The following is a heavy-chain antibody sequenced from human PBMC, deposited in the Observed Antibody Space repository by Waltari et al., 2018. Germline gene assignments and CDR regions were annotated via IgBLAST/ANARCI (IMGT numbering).Heavy chain of an antibody. J-gene: IGHJ5*02. CDR1: GGSISSSSYY. V-gene: IGHV4-39*07. CDR3: ASRGVGAIIWFDP. D-gene: IGHD1-26*01. CDR2: IYYSGST. Sequence: QLQLQESGPGLVKPSETLSLTCTVSGGSISSSSYYWGWIRQPPGKGLEWIGSIYYSGSTYYNPSLKRRVTISVDTSKNQFSLKLSSVTAADTAVYYCASRGVGAIIWFDPWGQGTLVTVSS.